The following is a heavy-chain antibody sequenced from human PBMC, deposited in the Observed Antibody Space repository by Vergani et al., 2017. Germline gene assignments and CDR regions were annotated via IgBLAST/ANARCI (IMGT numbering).Heavy chain of an antibody. CDR1: GASVNSYY. J-gene: IGHJ4*02. V-gene: IGHV4-59*02. CDR3: ARHLRGYSYGVFDY. CDR2: VSFRGDT. D-gene: IGHD5-18*01. Sequence: QVKLQESGPGLVKPSETLSPTCTVSGASVNSYYWSWIRQPPGKGLEWMGYVSFRGDTLYDPSVKGRMTISLNTSSNQFSLYLTSVTAADTAVYYCARHLRGYSYGVFDYWGQGREVTVSS.